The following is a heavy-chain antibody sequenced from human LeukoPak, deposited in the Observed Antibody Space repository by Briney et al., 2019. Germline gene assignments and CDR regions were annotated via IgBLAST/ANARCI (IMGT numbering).Heavy chain of an antibody. V-gene: IGHV4-39*07. Sequence: SETLSLTCTVSGDSIIDNNFYWGWTRQSPQKGLEWIGSIYYNGKSLYNPSLKSRVTISVDASKNQISLKLSSVTAADTDVYYCAKDSFGVVRDQWGRGILVTVSS. D-gene: IGHD3-3*01. CDR1: GDSIIDNNFY. CDR2: IYYNGKS. J-gene: IGHJ4*02. CDR3: AKDSFGVVRDQ.